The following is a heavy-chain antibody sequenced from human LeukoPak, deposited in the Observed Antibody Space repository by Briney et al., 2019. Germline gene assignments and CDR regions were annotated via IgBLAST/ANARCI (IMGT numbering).Heavy chain of an antibody. J-gene: IGHJ5*02. CDR3: ARAPPGDYYDSSGYHT. Sequence: NASETLSLTCAVYGGSFSGYYWSWIRQPPGKGLEWIGEINHSGSTNYNPSLKSRVTISVDTSKNQFSLKLSSVAAADTAVYYCARAPPGDYYDSSGYHTWGQGTLVTVSS. CDR1: GGSFSGYY. CDR2: INHSGST. V-gene: IGHV4-34*01. D-gene: IGHD3-22*01.